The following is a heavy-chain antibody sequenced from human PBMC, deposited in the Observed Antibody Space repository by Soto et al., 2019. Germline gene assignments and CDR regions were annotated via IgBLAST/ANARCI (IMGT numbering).Heavy chain of an antibody. D-gene: IGHD3-10*01. CDR2: IYYSGST. V-gene: IGHV4-39*01. CDR3: ARGRDYYGSGSYYSRQHFDY. J-gene: IGHJ4*02. Sequence: SETRSLTCTVSGGSIITSSYYWVWIRQPPGKVLDWIGSIYYSGSTYYNPSLKSRVTISVDSSKNQFSLKLNSVTAADTAVYYCARGRDYYGSGSYYSRQHFDYWGQGAQVTVSS. CDR1: GGSIITSSYY.